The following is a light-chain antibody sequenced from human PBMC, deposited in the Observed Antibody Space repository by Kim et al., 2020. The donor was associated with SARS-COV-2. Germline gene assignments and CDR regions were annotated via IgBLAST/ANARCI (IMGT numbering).Light chain of an antibody. V-gene: IGLV1-47*01. CDR2: RSF. J-gene: IGLJ2*01. Sequence: GQRVTISCSGSDSNIGENYVYWFQQLPGAAPKLLICRSFQRPSGVPDRFSGSKSGTSASMAISGLRSEDEADYYCATWDDSLSGVVFGGGTQLTVL. CDR3: ATWDDSLSGVV. CDR1: DSNIGENY.